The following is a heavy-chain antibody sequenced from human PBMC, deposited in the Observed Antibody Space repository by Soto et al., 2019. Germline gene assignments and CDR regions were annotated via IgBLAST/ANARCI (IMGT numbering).Heavy chain of an antibody. V-gene: IGHV3-64D*06. Sequence: PGGSLRLSCSASGFTFSTYAMHWVRQAPGKGLEYVSAISSNGGGTYYADSVKGRFTISRDNAKNTLYLQMTSLRAEDTAVYYCVRAKGYCSGGSCYSDYYYGMDVWGQGTTVTVSS. D-gene: IGHD2-15*01. J-gene: IGHJ6*02. CDR2: ISSNGGGT. CDR3: VRAKGYCSGGSCYSDYYYGMDV. CDR1: GFTFSTYA.